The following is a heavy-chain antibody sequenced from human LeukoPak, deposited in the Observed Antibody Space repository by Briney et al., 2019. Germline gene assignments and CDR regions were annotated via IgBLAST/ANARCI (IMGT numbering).Heavy chain of an antibody. J-gene: IGHJ5*02. V-gene: IGHV1-18*01. CDR2: ISAYNGNT. CDR1: GYTFTSYG. D-gene: IGHD6-6*01. CDR3: AREVSNSSDVGNWFDP. Sequence: ASVKVSCKASGYTFTSYGISLVRQAPGQGLEWMGWISAYNGNTNYAQKLQGRVTMTTDTSTSTAYMELRGLRSDDTAVYYCAREVSNSSDVGNWFDPWGQGTLVTVSS.